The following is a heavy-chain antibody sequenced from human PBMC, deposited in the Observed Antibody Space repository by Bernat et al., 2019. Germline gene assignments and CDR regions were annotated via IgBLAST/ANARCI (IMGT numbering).Heavy chain of an antibody. V-gene: IGHV3-23*01. J-gene: IGHJ4*02. CDR2: ISGSGGST. Sequence: EVQLLESGGGVVQPGGSLRLSCAASGFTFSSYAMSWVRQAPGKGLEWVAAISGSGGSTYYADSVKGRFTISRDNAKNTLYLQMNSLRAEDTAVYYCARGRYFGWLLLFDYWGQGTLVTVSS. CDR1: GFTFSSYA. CDR3: ARGRYFGWLLLFDY. D-gene: IGHD3-9*01.